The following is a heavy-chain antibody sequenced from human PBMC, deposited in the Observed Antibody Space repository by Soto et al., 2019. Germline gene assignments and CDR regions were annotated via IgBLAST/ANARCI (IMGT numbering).Heavy chain of an antibody. V-gene: IGHV1-69*05. CDR1: GGTFSSYA. J-gene: IGHJ4*02. Sequence: SVKVSCKASGGTFSSYAISWVRQAPGQGLEWMGGIIPIFGTANYAQGFQGRVTLTTDTSTTAYMELRNLRSDDTAVYFCARVQLLPNPAADFWGQGTLVTVSS. CDR3: ARVQLLPNPAADF. D-gene: IGHD2-21*01. CDR2: IIPIFGTA.